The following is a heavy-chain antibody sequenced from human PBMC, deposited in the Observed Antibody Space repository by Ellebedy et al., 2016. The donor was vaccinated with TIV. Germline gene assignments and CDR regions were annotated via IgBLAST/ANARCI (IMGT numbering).Heavy chain of an antibody. CDR3: ARSKIGEMATIFRLYYYYGMDV. CDR2: INPSGGST. D-gene: IGHD5-24*01. J-gene: IGHJ6*02. V-gene: IGHV1-46*03. CDR1: GYTFTSYY. Sequence: ASVKVSXXASGYTFTSYYMHWVRQAPGQGLEWMGIINPSGGSTSYAQKFQGRVTMTRDTSTSTAYMELSSLRSEDTAVYYCARSKIGEMATIFRLYYYYGMDVWGQGTTVTVSS.